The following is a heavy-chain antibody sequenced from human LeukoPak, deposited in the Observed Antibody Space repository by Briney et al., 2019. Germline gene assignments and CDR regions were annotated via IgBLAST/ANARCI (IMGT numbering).Heavy chain of an antibody. Sequence: ASVKVSCKASLGTFSSYAISWVRQAPGQGLEWMGGIIPIFGTAHYAQKFQGRVTITPDESTSTPYIELSSLRSKNTAVYFCSRLVVPAAMRYYYYLMDVWGKGTTVTVSS. CDR3: SRLVVPAAMRYYYYLMDV. CDR2: IIPIFGTA. J-gene: IGHJ6*03. CDR1: LGTFSSYA. D-gene: IGHD2-2*01. V-gene: IGHV1-69*13.